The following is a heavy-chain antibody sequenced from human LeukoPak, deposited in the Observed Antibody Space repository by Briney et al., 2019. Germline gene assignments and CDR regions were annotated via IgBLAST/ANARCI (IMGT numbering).Heavy chain of an antibody. J-gene: IGHJ5*02. CDR1: GGSISSYY. Sequence: SETLSLTCTVSGGSISSYYWSWIRQPPGKGLEWIGYIYYGGSTNYNPSLKSRVTISVDTSKNQFSLKLSSVTAADTAVYYCASGTRGGSYPNWFDPWGQGTLVTVCS. CDR3: ASGTRGGSYPNWFDP. D-gene: IGHD1-26*01. V-gene: IGHV4-59*08. CDR2: IYYGGST.